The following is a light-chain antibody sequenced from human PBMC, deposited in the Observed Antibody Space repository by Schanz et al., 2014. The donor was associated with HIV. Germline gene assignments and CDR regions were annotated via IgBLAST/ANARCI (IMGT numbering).Light chain of an antibody. Sequence: QSVLTQPPSASGSPGQSVTISCVGTSSDIGAYDFVSWYQHHPDKAPKLLIYEVDKRPSGVPNRFSGHKSGNAASLTISGLLAEDDADYYCISYTSDSVVFSGGTKLSVL. CDR3: ISYTSDSVV. V-gene: IGLV2-8*01. J-gene: IGLJ2*01. CDR2: EVD. CDR1: SSDIGAYDF.